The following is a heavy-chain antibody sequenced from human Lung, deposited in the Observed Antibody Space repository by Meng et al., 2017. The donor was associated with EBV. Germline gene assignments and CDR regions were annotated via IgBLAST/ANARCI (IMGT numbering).Heavy chain of an antibody. D-gene: IGHD1/OR15-1a*01. CDR2: IKESEGA. CDR1: GESLGDYY. J-gene: IGHJ4*02. V-gene: IGHV4-34*01. Sequence: HVQLQQWGAGLLKPSETLSPTCGVYGESLGDYYWTWIRQPPGKGLEWIGEIKESEGANYNPSLKSRVSISLDTSRDQFSLTLNSVTAADTAVYYCVRGLDNWNILVFDYWGQGALVTVSS. CDR3: VRGLDNWNILVFDY.